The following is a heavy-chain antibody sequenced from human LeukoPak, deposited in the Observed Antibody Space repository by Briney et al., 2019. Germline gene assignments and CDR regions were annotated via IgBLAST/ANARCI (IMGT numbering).Heavy chain of an antibody. Sequence: GGSLRLSCAASGFTFSSYAMSWVRQAPGKGLEWVSAISGSGGSTCYADSVKGRFTISRDNSKNTLYLQMNSLRAEDTAVYYCEKDGLNTYCGGDCYLGWFDPWGPGTLVTVSS. J-gene: IGHJ5*02. CDR2: ISGSGGST. V-gene: IGHV3-23*01. CDR3: EKDGLNTYCGGDCYLGWFDP. CDR1: GFTFSSYA. D-gene: IGHD2-21*02.